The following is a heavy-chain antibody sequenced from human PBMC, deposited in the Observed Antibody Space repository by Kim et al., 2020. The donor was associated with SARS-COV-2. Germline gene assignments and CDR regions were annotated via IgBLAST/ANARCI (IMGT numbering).Heavy chain of an antibody. J-gene: IGHJ6*02. CDR1: GFTFSSYW. Sequence: GGSLRLSCAASGFTFSSYWMSWVRQAPGKGLEWVANIKQDGSEKYYVDSVKGRFTISRDNAKNSLYLQMNSLRAEDTAVYYCARDVGSSSWYYYYYGMDVWGQGTTVTVPS. CDR3: ARDVGSSSWYYYYYGMDV. V-gene: IGHV3-7*03. CDR2: IKQDGSEK. D-gene: IGHD6-13*01.